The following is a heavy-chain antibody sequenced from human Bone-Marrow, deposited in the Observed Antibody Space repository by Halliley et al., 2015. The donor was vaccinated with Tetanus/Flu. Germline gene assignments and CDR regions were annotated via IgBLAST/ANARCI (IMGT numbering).Heavy chain of an antibody. D-gene: IGHD5-12*01. Sequence: GRGWVANKTQDGSGNYCVDSGRGRFPLSRSNAKNSLFLQMNSLRAEDAAVYFCARDRYRVFDYWGQGPLVPVSS. CDR3: ARDRYRVFDY. J-gene: IGHJ4*02. V-gene: IGHV3-7*03. CDR2: KTQDGSGN.